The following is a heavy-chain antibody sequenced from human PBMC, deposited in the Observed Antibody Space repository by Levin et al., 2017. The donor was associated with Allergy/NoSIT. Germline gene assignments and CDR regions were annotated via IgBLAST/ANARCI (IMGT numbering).Heavy chain of an antibody. D-gene: IGHD2-15*01. CDR2: ISSSNKYI. V-gene: IGHV3-21*01. J-gene: IGHJ4*02. Sequence: GESLKISCAASGFSFSDYSMNWVRQAPGKGLEWVSCISSSNKYIYYADSLKGRFTISRDNAKNSLYLQMNSLTAEDTAVYYCARDPYCSGGSCYFDHWGQGTLVTVSS. CDR1: GFSFSDYS. CDR3: ARDPYCSGGSCYFDH.